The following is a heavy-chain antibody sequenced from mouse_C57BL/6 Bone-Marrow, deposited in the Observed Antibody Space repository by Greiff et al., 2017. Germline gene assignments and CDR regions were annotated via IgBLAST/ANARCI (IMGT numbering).Heavy chain of an antibody. CDR1: GFSLTSYG. J-gene: IGHJ4*01. Sequence: QVQLKESGPGLVAPSQSLSITCTVSGFSLTSYGVHWVRQPPGKGLEWLVVIWSDGSTTYNSALKSRLSISKDNSKSQVFLKMNSLQTDDTAMYYCARRGNYENYYAMDYWGQGTSVTVSS. CDR2: IWSDGST. V-gene: IGHV2-6*03. D-gene: IGHD2-1*01. CDR3: ARRGNYENYYAMDY.